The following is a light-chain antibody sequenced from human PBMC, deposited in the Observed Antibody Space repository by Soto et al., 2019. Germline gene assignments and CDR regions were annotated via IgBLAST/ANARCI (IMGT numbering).Light chain of an antibody. CDR2: AAS. V-gene: IGKV1-39*01. J-gene: IGKJ3*01. CDR1: QSISRH. CDR3: QQTYNMPRT. Sequence: DIQMTQSPSSLSASLGDRVTITCRASQSISRHLNWYQQKPGKAPRLLIYAASSLQSGVPSRFSGGGSGTDFILTITSLQPEDSATYYCQQTYNMPRTFGPGTKVD.